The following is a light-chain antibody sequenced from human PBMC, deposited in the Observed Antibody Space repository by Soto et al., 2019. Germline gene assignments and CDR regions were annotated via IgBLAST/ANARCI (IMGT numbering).Light chain of an antibody. Sequence: EIVFTQSPGTLSFCPWERATLSRKASQSVDSKYLDWYQQKPGQAPRILIFAASSRATGIQDRFSGSGSGTDFTLTINRLEPGDFAVYYCQQYGSSSWTFGQGTRLEIK. CDR1: QSVDSKY. CDR2: AAS. V-gene: IGKV3-20*01. J-gene: IGKJ5*01. CDR3: QQYGSSSWT.